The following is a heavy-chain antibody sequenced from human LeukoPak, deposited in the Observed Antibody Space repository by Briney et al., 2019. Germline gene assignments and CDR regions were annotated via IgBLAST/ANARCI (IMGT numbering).Heavy chain of an antibody. Sequence: PGGSLRLSCSASGLTVTDNYMSWVRQAPGKGLEWVAGISSNAVSTYYADSVKGRFTISRDNSKNTVYLQMDSLGTEDTAVYYCARMPSTEIYYFYYMDVWGKGTTVTVSS. CDR2: SSNAVST. CDR1: GLTVTDNY. V-gene: IGHV3-53*01. D-gene: IGHD2-2*01. CDR3: ARMPSTEIYYFYYMDV. J-gene: IGHJ6*03.